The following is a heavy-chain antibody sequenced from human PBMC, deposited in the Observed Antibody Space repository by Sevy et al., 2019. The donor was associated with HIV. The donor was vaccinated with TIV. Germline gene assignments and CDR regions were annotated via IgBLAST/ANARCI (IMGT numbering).Heavy chain of an antibody. V-gene: IGHV3-53*01. CDR3: ARAVNYYGSETYYWFDP. CDR2: IYSAGST. Sequence: GGSLRLSCAVSGFTVGNNYMSWVRQAPGKGLEWVSVIYSAGSTFYADSVKGRFTITRDNSKNTLYLQMNSLRAEDTAVYYCARAVNYYGSETYYWFDPWGQGTLVTVSS. J-gene: IGHJ5*02. CDR1: GFTVGNNY. D-gene: IGHD3-10*01.